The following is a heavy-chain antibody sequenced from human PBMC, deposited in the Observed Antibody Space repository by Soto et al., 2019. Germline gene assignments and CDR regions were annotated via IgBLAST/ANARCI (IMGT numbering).Heavy chain of an antibody. CDR3: ARDQIRYAYWITNDDAFDL. CDR2: VNPKSGST. Sequence: EASVKVSCKTYGYTFSDYFLHWVRQAPGQGPEWMGWVNPKSGSTKYAQKFQGSVTMTTDTSTSTAYMELSSLRSDDTAVYYCARDQIRYAYWITNDDAFDLWGQGTLVTVSS. J-gene: IGHJ3*01. D-gene: IGHD1-1*01. CDR1: GYTFSDYF. V-gene: IGHV1-2*02.